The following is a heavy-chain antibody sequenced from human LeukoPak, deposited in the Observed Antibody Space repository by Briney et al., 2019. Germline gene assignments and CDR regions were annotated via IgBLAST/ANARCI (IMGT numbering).Heavy chain of an antibody. D-gene: IGHD2-8*02. Sequence: SETLSLTCAVYGGSFSGCYWSWIRQPPGKGLEWIGEINHSGSTNYNPSLKSRVTISVDTSKNQFSLKLSSVTAADTAVYYCARTRRYWFAAYFDYWGQGTLVTVSS. CDR1: GGSFSGCY. CDR3: ARTRRYWFAAYFDY. CDR2: INHSGST. V-gene: IGHV4-34*01. J-gene: IGHJ4*02.